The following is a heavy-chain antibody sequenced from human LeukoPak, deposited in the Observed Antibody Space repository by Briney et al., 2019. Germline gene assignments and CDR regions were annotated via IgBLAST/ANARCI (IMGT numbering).Heavy chain of an antibody. CDR1: GFTFSSYS. CDR2: ISSSSSYI. Sequence: PGGSLRLSCAASGFTFSSYSMNWVRQAPGKGLEWVSSISSSSSYIYYADSVKGRFTISRDNAKNSLYLQMNSLRAEDTAVYYCARDWEGGSYLFDYWGQGTLVTVSS. V-gene: IGHV3-21*01. CDR3: ARDWEGGSYLFDY. D-gene: IGHD1-26*01. J-gene: IGHJ4*02.